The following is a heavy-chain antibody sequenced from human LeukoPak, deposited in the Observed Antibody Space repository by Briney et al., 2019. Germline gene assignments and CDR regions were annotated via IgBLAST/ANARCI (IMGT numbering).Heavy chain of an antibody. D-gene: IGHD4-23*01. J-gene: IGHJ4*02. CDR1: GFTFSSYL. Sequence: GGSLRLSCAASGFTFSSYLMHWVRQAPGKGLVWVSRISSDGSSTNYADSVKGRFTISRDNAKNTLYLQMNSLRAEDTAVYYCAKAAPSTVVTGGYFDYWGQGTLVTVSS. V-gene: IGHV3-74*01. CDR3: AKAAPSTVVTGGYFDY. CDR2: ISSDGSST.